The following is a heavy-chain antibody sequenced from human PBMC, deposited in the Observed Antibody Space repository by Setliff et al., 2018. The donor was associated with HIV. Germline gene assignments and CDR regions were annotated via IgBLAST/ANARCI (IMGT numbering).Heavy chain of an antibody. CDR2: IYASGST. V-gene: IGHV4-4*07. Sequence: SETLSLTCTVSGGSFNRYYWSWIRQPAGKGLEWIGRIYASGSTNYNPSLKGRVTMSVDTSKNQLTLKLTSLTAADTGVYYCAGDFLNAGFDYWGRGSLVTVSS. CDR1: GGSFNRYY. CDR3: AGDFLNAGFDY. J-gene: IGHJ4*02.